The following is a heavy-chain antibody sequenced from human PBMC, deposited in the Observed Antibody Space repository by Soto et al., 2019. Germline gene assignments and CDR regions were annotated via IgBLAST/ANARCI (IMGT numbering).Heavy chain of an antibody. CDR1: GFTFSSYA. Sequence: GESLKISCAASGFTFSSYAMSWVRQAPGKGLEWVSAISGSGGSTYYADSVKGRFTISRDNSKNTLYLQMNSLRAEDTAVYYCAKTRHPEYSSSSDYWGQGTLVTVSS. D-gene: IGHD6-6*01. V-gene: IGHV3-23*01. J-gene: IGHJ4*02. CDR2: ISGSGGST. CDR3: AKTRHPEYSSSSDY.